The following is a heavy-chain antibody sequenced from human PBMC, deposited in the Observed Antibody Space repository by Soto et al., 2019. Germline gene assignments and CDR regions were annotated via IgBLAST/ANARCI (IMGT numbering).Heavy chain of an antibody. CDR2: ISYDGSNK. J-gene: IGHJ6*02. D-gene: IGHD2-15*01. CDR3: AKSLTTRFCSGGSCYSRPADYYYGVDD. CDR1: GFTFSSYD. Sequence: PGGSLRLSCAASGFTFSSYDMHWVRQAPGKGLEWVAVISYDGSNKYYADSVKGRFTISRDNSKNTLYLQMNSLRAEDTAVYYCAKSLTTRFCSGGSCYSRPADYYYGVDDWGQGTTVTASS. V-gene: IGHV3-30*18.